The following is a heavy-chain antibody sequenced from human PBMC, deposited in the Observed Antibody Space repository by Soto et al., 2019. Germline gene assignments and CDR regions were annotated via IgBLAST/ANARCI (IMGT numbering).Heavy chain of an antibody. J-gene: IGHJ6*02. D-gene: IGHD3-9*01. CDR1: GYTFTGYY. CDR2: INPNSGGT. V-gene: IGHV1-2*04. CDR3: ARDRRYDILTGYYYYYGMDV. Sequence: GASVKVSCKASGYTFTGYYMHWVRQAPGQGLEWMGWINPNSGGTNYAQKFQGWVTMTRDTSISTAYMELSRLRSDDTAVYYCARDRRYDILTGYYYYYGMDVWGQGTTVTVSS.